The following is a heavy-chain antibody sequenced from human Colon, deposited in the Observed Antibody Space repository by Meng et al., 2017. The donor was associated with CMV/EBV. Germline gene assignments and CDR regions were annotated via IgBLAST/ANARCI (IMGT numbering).Heavy chain of an antibody. CDR3: ARQIWSGSLYNWFDP. CDR2: INHNGIT. Sequence: GSLRLSCAVSGVPLSGYHWSWIRQAPGKDLGWIGDINHNGITKYNPSLKSRLTMSVDMSGNEFSLRLSSVTAADTAVYYCARQIWSGSLYNWFDPWGQGTLVTVSS. D-gene: IGHD3-3*01. CDR1: GVPLSGYH. V-gene: IGHV4-34*01. J-gene: IGHJ5*02.